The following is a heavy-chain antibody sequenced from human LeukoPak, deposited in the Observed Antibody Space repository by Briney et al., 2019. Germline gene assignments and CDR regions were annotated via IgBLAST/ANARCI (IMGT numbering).Heavy chain of an antibody. J-gene: IGHJ5*02. CDR3: ARITMVRGVISWFDP. CDR2: IYDSGST. V-gene: IGHV4-38-2*01. Sequence: PSETLSLTCAVSGYSISSGYYWGWIRQPPGKGLEWIGSIYDSGSTYYNPSLKSRVTISVDTSKTQSSLKLSSVTAADTAVYYCARITMVRGVISWFDPWGQGTLVTVSS. D-gene: IGHD3-10*01. CDR1: GYSISSGYY.